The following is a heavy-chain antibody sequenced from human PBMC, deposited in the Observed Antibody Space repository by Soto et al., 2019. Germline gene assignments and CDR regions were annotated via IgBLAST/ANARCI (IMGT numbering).Heavy chain of an antibody. J-gene: IGHJ5*02. Sequence: GASVKVSCKASGYTFTSYGISWVRQAPGQGLEWMGWISAYNGNTNYAQKLQGRVTMTTDTSTSTAYMELRSLRSDDTAVYYCARDGPMTEVGYRFARSGWFDPCGQRTLVPVSA. CDR3: ARDGPMTEVGYRFARSGWFDP. CDR2: ISAYNGNT. CDR1: GYTFTSYG. V-gene: IGHV1-18*01. D-gene: IGHD3-16*02.